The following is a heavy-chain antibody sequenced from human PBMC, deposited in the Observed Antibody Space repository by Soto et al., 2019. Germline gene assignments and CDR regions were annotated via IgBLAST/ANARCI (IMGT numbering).Heavy chain of an antibody. Sequence: SETLSLTCAVYGGSFSGYYWSWIRQPPGKGLEWIGEINHSGSTNYNPSLKSRVTIYVDTYKNQFSLKLSSVTAADTAVYYCASLVPAAKYYFDYWGQGTLVTVSS. D-gene: IGHD2-2*01. V-gene: IGHV4-34*01. CDR2: INHSGST. CDR1: GGSFSGYY. J-gene: IGHJ4*02. CDR3: ASLVPAAKYYFDY.